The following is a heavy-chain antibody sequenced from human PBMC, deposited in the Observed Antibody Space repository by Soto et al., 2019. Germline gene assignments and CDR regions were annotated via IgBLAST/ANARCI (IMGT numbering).Heavy chain of an antibody. CDR2: VIPMVGMS. Sequence: QVQLVQSGAEVKKPGSSVKVSCTASGGTFNFYSISWVRQAPGQGLEWVGRVIPMVGMSEYAQKFQRRVTITADKSTSTAYMNLRSLRAEDTAVYYCATNYGSGSAHFDYWGQGTLVTVSS. CDR3: ATNYGSGSAHFDY. CDR1: GGTFNFYS. D-gene: IGHD3-10*01. J-gene: IGHJ4*02. V-gene: IGHV1-69*02.